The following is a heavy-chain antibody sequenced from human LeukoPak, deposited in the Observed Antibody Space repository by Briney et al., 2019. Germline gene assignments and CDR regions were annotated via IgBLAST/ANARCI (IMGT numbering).Heavy chain of an antibody. CDR2: IYYSGST. CDR1: GGSISSSSYY. Sequence: SETLALTCTVFGGSISSSSYYWGWIRQPPGKGLEWIGSIYYSGSTYYNPSLKSRVTISVDTSKNQFSLKLSAVTAADTAVYYCARHDSSGYYPFFDYWGQGTLVTVSS. CDR3: ARHDSSGYYPFFDY. J-gene: IGHJ4*02. V-gene: IGHV4-39*07. D-gene: IGHD3-22*01.